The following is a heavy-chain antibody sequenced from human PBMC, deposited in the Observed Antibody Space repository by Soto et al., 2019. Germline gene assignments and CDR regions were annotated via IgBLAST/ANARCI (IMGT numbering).Heavy chain of an antibody. CDR1: GYTFTSYD. Sequence: ASVKVSCKASGYTFTSYDINWVRQATGQGLEWMGWMNPNSGNTGYAQKFQGRVTMTRNTSISTAYMELSSLRSEDTAVYYCASFTPPPVLLWFGDYYYYGMDVWGQGTTVTVSS. V-gene: IGHV1-8*01. CDR2: MNPNSGNT. J-gene: IGHJ6*02. CDR3: ASFTPPPVLLWFGDYYYYGMDV. D-gene: IGHD3-10*01.